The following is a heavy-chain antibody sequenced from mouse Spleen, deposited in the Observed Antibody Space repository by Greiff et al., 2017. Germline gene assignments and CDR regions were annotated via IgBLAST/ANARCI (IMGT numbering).Heavy chain of an antibody. J-gene: IGHJ3*01. D-gene: IGHD2-1*01. CDR2: FYPGSGNT. V-gene: IGHV1-76*01. CDR1: GYTFTDYY. Sequence: QVQLQQSGAELVRPGASVKLSCKASGYTFTDYYINWVKQRPGQGLEWIARFYPGSGNTYYNEKFKGKATLTVDKSSSTAYMQLSSLTSEDSAVYYCALYGNSFAYWGQGTLVTVSA. CDR3: ALYGNSFAY.